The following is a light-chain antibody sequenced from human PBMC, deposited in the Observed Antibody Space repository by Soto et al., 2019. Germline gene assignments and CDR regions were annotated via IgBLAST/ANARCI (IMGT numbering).Light chain of an antibody. J-gene: IGKJ4*01. CDR1: QSISSY. Sequence: IVLTQSPATLSFSPGERATLSCRASQSISSYLAWYQQKPGQAPRLLIYDASKRAIGIPARFSGSGSGTDFTLTISSLEPEDFAVYYCQQRSDWLTFGGGTKVEIK. CDR2: DAS. CDR3: QQRSDWLT. V-gene: IGKV3-11*01.